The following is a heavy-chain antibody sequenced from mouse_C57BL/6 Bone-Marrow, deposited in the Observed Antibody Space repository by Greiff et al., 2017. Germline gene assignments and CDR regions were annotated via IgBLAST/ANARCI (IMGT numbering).Heavy chain of an antibody. J-gene: IGHJ4*01. CDR1: EYEFPSHD. CDR3: ASPAGSWGYAMDY. Sequence: EVQLVESGGGLVQPGESLKLSCESNEYEFPSHDMSWVRKTPEQRLELVAAINSDGGSTYYPDTMERRFIFSRDNAKKPLYLQMSSLRSEDTALYDCASPAGSWGYAMDYWGQGTSVTVSS. CDR2: INSDGGST. V-gene: IGHV5-2*01.